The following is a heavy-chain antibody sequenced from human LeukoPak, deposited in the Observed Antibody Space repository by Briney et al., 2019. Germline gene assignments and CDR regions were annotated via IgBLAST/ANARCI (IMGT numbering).Heavy chain of an antibody. CDR2: IYISGTT. J-gene: IGHJ6*02. Sequence: SETLSLTCTVSGGSISSDSHYLTWMRQPAGKALEWIGRIYISGTTNYNPSLHSRVTISLDTAKNQFSLKLSSVTAADTAVYYCARVPKVPKDGQDVWGQGTTVTVSS. V-gene: IGHV4-61*02. CDR3: ARVPKVPKDGQDV. CDR1: GGSISSDSHY.